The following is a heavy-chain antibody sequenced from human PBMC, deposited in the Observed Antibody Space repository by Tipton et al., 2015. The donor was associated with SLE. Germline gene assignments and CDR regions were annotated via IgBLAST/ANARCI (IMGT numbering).Heavy chain of an antibody. J-gene: IGHJ3*01. CDR1: GGSITSRY. CDR3: ARMGLCTTTTCNEGAFDV. CDR2: IYYVGTT. D-gene: IGHD2-2*01. Sequence: TLSLTCTVSGGSITSRYWNWVRQPPGKGLEWIGYIYYVGTTRYNTSLTGRLTLSIDTSNNQFSLILTSVTAADTAVYYCARMGLCTTTTCNEGAFDVWGQGSMVTVSS. V-gene: IGHV4-59*11.